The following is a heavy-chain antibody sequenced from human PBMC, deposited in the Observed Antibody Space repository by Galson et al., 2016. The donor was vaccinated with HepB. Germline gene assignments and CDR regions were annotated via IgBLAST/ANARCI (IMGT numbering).Heavy chain of an antibody. Sequence: ETLSLTCTVSGGSVSSGSYYWSWIRQPPGKGLEWIGYIYYSGSTNYNPSPKSRVTISVDTSKNHFSLNLSSVTAADTAVYYCARYGGGSVYYYGMDVWGQGTTVTVSS. D-gene: IGHD3-10*01. CDR3: ARYGGGSVYYYGMDV. CDR1: GGSVSSGSYY. J-gene: IGHJ6*02. CDR2: IYYSGST. V-gene: IGHV4-61*01.